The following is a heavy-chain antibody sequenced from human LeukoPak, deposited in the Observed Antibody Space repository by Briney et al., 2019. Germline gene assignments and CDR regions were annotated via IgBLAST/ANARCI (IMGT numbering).Heavy chain of an antibody. CDR2: IYYSGST. J-gene: IGHJ3*02. Sequence: SETLSLTCTVSGGSISSYYWSWIRQPPGKGLEWIGYIYYSGSTNYNPSLKSRVTISVDTSKNQFSLKLSSVTAADTAVYYCARVRSIAARPGAFDIWGQGTMVTVSS. V-gene: IGHV4-59*01. CDR1: GGSISSYY. CDR3: ARVRSIAARPGAFDI. D-gene: IGHD6-6*01.